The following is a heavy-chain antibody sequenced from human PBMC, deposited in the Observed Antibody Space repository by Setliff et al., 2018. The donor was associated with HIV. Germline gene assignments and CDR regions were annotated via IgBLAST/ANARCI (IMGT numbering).Heavy chain of an antibody. CDR3: VKARVDGDYYYYYYMDV. CDR2: ISGSGGTA. D-gene: IGHD4-17*01. CDR1: GFTFSSYA. Sequence: GGSLRLSCAASGFTFSSYAMSWVRQAPGKGLEWVSAISGSGGTAYYADSVKGRFTISRDKSKNTLYLQMSSLRAEDTAVYYCVKARVDGDYYYYYYMDVWGKGTTVTVSS. J-gene: IGHJ6*03. V-gene: IGHV3-23*01.